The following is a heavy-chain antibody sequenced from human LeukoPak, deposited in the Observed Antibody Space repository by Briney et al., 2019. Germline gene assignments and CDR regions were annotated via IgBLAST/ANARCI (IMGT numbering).Heavy chain of an antibody. CDR3: ARLTYYDILTGSPFDP. J-gene: IGHJ5*02. CDR1: GGSISSYY. D-gene: IGHD3-9*01. V-gene: IGHV4-59*08. Sequence: SETLSLTCTVSGGSISSYYWSWIRQPPGKGLEWIGYIYYSGSTNYNPSLKSRVTISVDTSKNQFSLKLSSVTAADTAVYYCARLTYYDILTGSPFDPWGQGTLVTVSS. CDR2: IYYSGST.